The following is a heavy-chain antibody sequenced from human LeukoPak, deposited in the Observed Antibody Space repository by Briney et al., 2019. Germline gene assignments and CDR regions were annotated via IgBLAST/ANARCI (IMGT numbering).Heavy chain of an antibody. D-gene: IGHD3-10*01. CDR1: GGSISSSSYS. CDR2: IYHSGST. Sequence: SETLSLTCTVSGGSISSSSYSWGWIRQPPGKGLEWIGSIYHSGSTHYNPSLRSRVTISIDTSTNQFSLKMSSVTAADTAVYYCARHSDGSGFGPWGQGTLVTVSS. V-gene: IGHV4-39*01. CDR3: ARHSDGSGFGP. J-gene: IGHJ5*02.